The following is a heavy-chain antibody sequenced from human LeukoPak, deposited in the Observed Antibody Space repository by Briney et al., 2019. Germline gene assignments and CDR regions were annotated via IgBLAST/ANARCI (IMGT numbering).Heavy chain of an antibody. J-gene: IGHJ4*02. CDR1: GFTFDDYA. CDR2: ISWNSGSI. V-gene: IGHV3-9*01. D-gene: IGHD6-6*01. Sequence: GGSLRLSCAASGFTFDDYAMHWVRQAPGKGLEWVSGISWNSGSIGYADSVKGRFTISRDNAKNSLYLQMNSLRAEDTALYYCARSIAGNPGLTTFDYWGQGTLVTVSS. CDR3: ARSIAGNPGLTTFDY.